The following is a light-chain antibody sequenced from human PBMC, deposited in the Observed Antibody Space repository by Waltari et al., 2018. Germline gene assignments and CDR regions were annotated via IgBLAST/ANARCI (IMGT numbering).Light chain of an antibody. CDR3: QQLNSYPYT. Sequence: DIQMTQSPSSLSASVGDSVSITCRASQSISTYLSWYQQKPGEAPKLLIFSASSLQSGVPSRFTGTGSGTDFTLTISSLQPEDSATYYCQQLNSYPYTFGQGTKLEI. V-gene: IGKV1-39*01. CDR1: QSISTY. J-gene: IGKJ2*01. CDR2: SAS.